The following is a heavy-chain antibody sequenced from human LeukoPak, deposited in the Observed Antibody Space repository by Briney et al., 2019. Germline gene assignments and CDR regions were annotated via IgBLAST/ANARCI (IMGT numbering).Heavy chain of an antibody. V-gene: IGHV3-48*03. CDR1: GFTFSSYE. D-gene: IGHD3-16*01. CDR3: ARDMNGGGYYFDY. Sequence: GGSLRLSCAASGFTFSSYEMNWVRQAPGNGLEWVSYISSSGSTIYYADSVKGRLTISRDNAKNSLYLQMNSLRAEDTAVYYCARDMNGGGYYFDYWGQGTLVTVSS. CDR2: ISSSGSTI. J-gene: IGHJ4*02.